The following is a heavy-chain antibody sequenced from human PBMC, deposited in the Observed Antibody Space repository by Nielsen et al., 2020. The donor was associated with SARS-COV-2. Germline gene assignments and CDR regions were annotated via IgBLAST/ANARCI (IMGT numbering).Heavy chain of an antibody. V-gene: IGHV3-9*01. D-gene: IGHD4-23*01. CDR1: GFTFDDYA. Sequence: GGSLRLSCAASGFTFDDYAMHWVRQAPGKGLEWVSGISWNGGSIGYADSVKGRFTISRDNAKNSLYLQMNSLRAEDTALYYCAKTDYGGGYWGQGTLVTVSS. CDR2: ISWNGGSI. CDR3: AKTDYGGGY. J-gene: IGHJ4*02.